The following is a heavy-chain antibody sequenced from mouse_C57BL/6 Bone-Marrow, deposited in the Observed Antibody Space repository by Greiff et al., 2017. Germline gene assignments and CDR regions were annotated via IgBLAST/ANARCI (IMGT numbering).Heavy chain of an antibody. CDR1: GYTFTDYY. V-gene: IGHV1-76*01. J-gene: IGHJ4*01. D-gene: IGHD1-2*01. Sequence: VKLMESGAELVRPGASVKLSCKASGYTFTDYYINWVKQRPGQGLEWIARIYPGSGNTYYNEKFKGKATLTAEKSSSTAYMQLSSLTSEDSAVYFCARPFTTAYAMDYWGQGTSVTVSS. CDR3: ARPFTTAYAMDY. CDR2: IYPGSGNT.